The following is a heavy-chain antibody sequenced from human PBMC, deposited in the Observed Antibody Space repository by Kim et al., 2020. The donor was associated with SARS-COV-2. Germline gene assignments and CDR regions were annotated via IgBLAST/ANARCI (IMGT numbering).Heavy chain of an antibody. D-gene: IGHD3-10*01. Sequence: GGSLRLSCAASVFTFSNAWMSWVRQAPGKGLEWVGRIKSKTDGGTTDYAAPVKGRFTISRDDSKNTLYLQMNSLKTEDTAVYYCTTVPGLYGSGSYPNYYFDYWGQGTLVTVSS. V-gene: IGHV3-15*01. CDR2: IKSKTDGGTT. J-gene: IGHJ4*02. CDR3: TTVPGLYGSGSYPNYYFDY. CDR1: VFTFSNAW.